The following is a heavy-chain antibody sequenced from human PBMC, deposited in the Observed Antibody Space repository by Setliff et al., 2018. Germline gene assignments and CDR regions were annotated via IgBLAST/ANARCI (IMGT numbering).Heavy chain of an antibody. V-gene: IGHV4-39*01. Sequence: SETLSLTCTVSGGSISSSSYYWGWIRQPPGKGLEWIGSTYYRGSTYYNPSLKSRVTISVDTSKNQFSLKLSSVTAADAAVYYCARLDGAGLWSHYYYYYMDVWGKGTTVTVSS. CDR1: GGSISSSSYY. CDR3: ARLDGAGLWSHYYYYYMDV. D-gene: IGHD3-10*01. J-gene: IGHJ6*03. CDR2: TYYRGST.